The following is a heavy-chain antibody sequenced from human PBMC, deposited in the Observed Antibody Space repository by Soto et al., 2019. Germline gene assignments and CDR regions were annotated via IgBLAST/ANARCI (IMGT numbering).Heavy chain of an antibody. CDR2: INHSGIT. Sequence: SETLSLTCAVYGGSFSGYYWSWIRQPPGKGLEWLGEINHSGITDYNPSLKSRITISIDTSKKQFSLKLNSVTAADTAVYYCARVGPWVPYYYDSSPYTFENWFDPWGQGTLVTVSS. D-gene: IGHD3-22*01. CDR1: GGSFSGYY. V-gene: IGHV4-34*01. J-gene: IGHJ5*02. CDR3: ARVGPWVPYYYDSSPYTFENWFDP.